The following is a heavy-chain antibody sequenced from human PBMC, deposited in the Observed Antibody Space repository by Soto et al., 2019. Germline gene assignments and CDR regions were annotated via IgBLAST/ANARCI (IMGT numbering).Heavy chain of an antibody. Sequence: ASLKVXCKXPGXTFTSYGISWVRQAPGQGLEWMGWISAYNGNTNYAQKLQGRVTMTTDTSTSTAYMELRSLRSDDTAVYYCARDLSYGGWFDPWGQGTLVTVSS. D-gene: IGHD4-17*01. CDR3: ARDLSYGGWFDP. CDR1: GXTFTSYG. CDR2: ISAYNGNT. V-gene: IGHV1-18*01. J-gene: IGHJ5*02.